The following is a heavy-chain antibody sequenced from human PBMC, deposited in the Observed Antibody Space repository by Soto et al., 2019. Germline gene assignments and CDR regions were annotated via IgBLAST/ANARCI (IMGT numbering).Heavy chain of an antibody. D-gene: IGHD7-27*01. V-gene: IGHV3-15*01. J-gene: IGHJ3*02. CDR3: TTDRNWEGMAFHI. CDR1: GFTFSNAW. CDR2: IKSKTEGGTT. Sequence: EVQLVESGGGLVKPGGSLRLSCAASGFTFSNAWMSWVRQVPGKGLEWVGRIKSKTEGGTTDYVAPVIGRFTISRDDSVSTLYLQMNSLKTEDTAVYFCTTDRNWEGMAFHIWGQGTMVTVSS.